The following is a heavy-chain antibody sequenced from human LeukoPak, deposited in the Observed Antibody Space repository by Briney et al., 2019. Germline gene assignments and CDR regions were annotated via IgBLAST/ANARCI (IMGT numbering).Heavy chain of an antibody. Sequence: PGGSLRLSCATSGFTFSNFAMNWVRQAPGKGLEWVSAISGGGGGTYYADSVKGRFTISRDNSKNTLSLQMNSLRAEDTAVYYCAKYQAATRGYFHHWGQGTLVTVSS. V-gene: IGHV3-23*01. CDR2: ISGGGGGT. J-gene: IGHJ1*01. CDR1: GFTFSNFA. D-gene: IGHD2-15*01. CDR3: AKYQAATRGYFHH.